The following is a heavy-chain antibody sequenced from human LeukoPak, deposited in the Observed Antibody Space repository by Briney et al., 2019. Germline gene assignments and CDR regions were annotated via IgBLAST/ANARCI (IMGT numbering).Heavy chain of an antibody. J-gene: IGHJ4*02. CDR2: IYYNGSA. CDR3: ARVIVGAVAGDSYYFDY. V-gene: IGHV4-31*03. D-gene: IGHD6-19*01. Sequence: SETLSLTCTVSGGSISSGGYYWSWIRQHPGKGLEWIGYIYYNGSACYNPSLKSRVTISVDTSKNQFSLKLSSVTAADTAVYYCARVIVGAVAGDSYYFDYWGQGTLVTVSS. CDR1: GGSISSGGYY.